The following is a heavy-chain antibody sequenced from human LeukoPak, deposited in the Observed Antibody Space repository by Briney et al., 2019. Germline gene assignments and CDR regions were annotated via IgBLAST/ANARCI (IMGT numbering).Heavy chain of an antibody. CDR2: ISPSGGST. Sequence: GASVKVSCKAFGYTFTSNYMHWVRQAPGQGPEWMGVISPSGGSTTYAQKFQGRVTLTRDMSTSTDYLELSSLRSEDTAVYYCARWGMVPAGWFDPWGQGTLVTVSS. D-gene: IGHD2-8*01. CDR1: GYTFTSNY. J-gene: IGHJ5*02. V-gene: IGHV1-46*01. CDR3: ARWGMVPAGWFDP.